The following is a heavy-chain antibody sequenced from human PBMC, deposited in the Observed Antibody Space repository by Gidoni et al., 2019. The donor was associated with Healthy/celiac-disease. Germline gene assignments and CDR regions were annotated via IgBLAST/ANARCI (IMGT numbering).Heavy chain of an antibody. CDR3: AKLMIVGRDAFDI. D-gene: IGHD3-22*01. CDR1: GFTFDDYA. J-gene: IGHJ3*02. Sequence: EVQLVESGGGLVQPGRSLRLSCAASGFTFDDYAMHWVRQAPGKGLEWVSGISWNSGSIGYADSVKGRFTISRDNAKNSLYLQMNSLRAEDTALYYCAKLMIVGRDAFDIWGQGTMVTVSS. V-gene: IGHV3-9*01. CDR2: ISWNSGSI.